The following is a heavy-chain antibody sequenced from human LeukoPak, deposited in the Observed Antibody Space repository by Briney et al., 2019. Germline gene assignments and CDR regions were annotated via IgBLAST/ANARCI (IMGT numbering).Heavy chain of an antibody. D-gene: IGHD2-15*01. CDR1: GYTFTGYY. CDR2: INPNSGGT. CDR3: ARDQARYCSGGSCLGGYDY. Sequence: ASVKVSCKASGYTFTGYYMHWVRQAPGQGLEWMGWINPNSGGTNYAQKFQGRVTMTRDTSISTAYMELSRLRSEDTAVYCCARDQARYCSGGSCLGGYDYWGQGTLVTVSS. J-gene: IGHJ4*02. V-gene: IGHV1-2*02.